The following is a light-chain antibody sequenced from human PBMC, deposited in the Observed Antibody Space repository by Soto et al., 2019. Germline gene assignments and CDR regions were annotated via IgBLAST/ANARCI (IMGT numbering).Light chain of an antibody. Sequence: QSVLTQPASVSGSPGQSITISCTGNSSDVGYHNYVSWYRQHPGKAPRLMIYEVNNRPSGVSNRFSGSKSGNTASLTISGLQAEDEADYYCSSYADKYTYVFGTGTKVTVL. CDR3: SSYADKYTYV. CDR2: EVN. V-gene: IGLV2-14*01. J-gene: IGLJ1*01. CDR1: SSDVGYHNY.